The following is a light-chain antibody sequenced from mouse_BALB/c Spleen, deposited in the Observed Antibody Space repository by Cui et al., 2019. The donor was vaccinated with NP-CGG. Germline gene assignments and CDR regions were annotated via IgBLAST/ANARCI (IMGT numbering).Light chain of an antibody. V-gene: IGLV1*01. CDR1: TGAVTTNNY. CDR3: ALWYSNHWV. Sequence: FVSQDCALTTSPGETVTLTCRSSTGAVTTNNYANWVQEKPDHLFTGLIGGTNNRAPGVPARFSGSLIGDKAALTITGAQTEDEAIYFCALWYSNHWVFGGGTKLTVL. J-gene: IGLJ1*01. CDR2: GTN.